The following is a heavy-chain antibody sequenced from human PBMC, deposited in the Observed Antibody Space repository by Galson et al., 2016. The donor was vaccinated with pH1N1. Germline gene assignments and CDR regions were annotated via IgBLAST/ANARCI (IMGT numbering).Heavy chain of an antibody. Sequence: SLRLSCAASGFTFTSYWMHWVRQAPGKGLEWVTNINQDGSEKYYVDSLKGRFTISRDNAKNSLYLQMNSLRAEDTAVYYCARDQQQSLDGWGQGTRVTV. CDR1: GFTFTSYW. D-gene: IGHD1/OR15-1a*01. CDR3: ARDQQQSLDG. J-gene: IGHJ4*02. V-gene: IGHV3-7*01. CDR2: INQDGSEK.